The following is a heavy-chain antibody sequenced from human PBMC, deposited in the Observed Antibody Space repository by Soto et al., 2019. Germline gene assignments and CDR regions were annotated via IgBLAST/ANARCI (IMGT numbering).Heavy chain of an antibody. CDR3: AREMITATFFDY. D-gene: IGHD3-16*01. CDR1: GYTFNNYI. CDR2: INGFNGDT. J-gene: IGHJ4*02. V-gene: IGHV1-18*01. Sequence: QVQLVQSGAEVKKPGASVKVSCKASGYTFNNYIITWVRQAPGHGLEWMGWINGFNGDTKYAQKLQCRVTMTADTSTSTAYMELRSLRSADTGVYYCAREMITATFFDYWGQGTLVTVSS.